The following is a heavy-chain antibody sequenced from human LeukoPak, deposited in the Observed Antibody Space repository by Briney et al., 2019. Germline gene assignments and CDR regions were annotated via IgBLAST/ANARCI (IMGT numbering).Heavy chain of an antibody. Sequence: ASVKVSCKASGYTFTSYYMHWVRQAPGQGLEWMGIINPSGCSTSYAQKFQGRVTMTRDMSTSTVYMELSSLISEDTAVYYCARESALTYYYDSSGLKPYDYWGQGTLVTVSS. J-gene: IGHJ4*02. CDR2: INPSGCST. CDR1: GYTFTSYY. CDR3: ARESALTYYYDSSGLKPYDY. D-gene: IGHD3-22*01. V-gene: IGHV1-46*01.